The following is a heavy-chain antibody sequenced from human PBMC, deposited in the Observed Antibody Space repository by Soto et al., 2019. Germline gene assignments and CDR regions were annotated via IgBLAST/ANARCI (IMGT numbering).Heavy chain of an antibody. J-gene: IGHJ6*02. CDR2: ISSSSSYT. CDR3: ARDWDLEAYGMDV. Sequence: WGSLRLSCSASVFTFSRYSMNLVRPAPGKGLEWVSSISSSSSYTYYADSVKGRFTISRDNAKNSLYLKMNSLRAEDTAVYYCARDWDLEAYGMDVWGQGTTVTVSS. CDR1: VFTFSRYS. V-gene: IGHV3-21*01. D-gene: IGHD1-26*01.